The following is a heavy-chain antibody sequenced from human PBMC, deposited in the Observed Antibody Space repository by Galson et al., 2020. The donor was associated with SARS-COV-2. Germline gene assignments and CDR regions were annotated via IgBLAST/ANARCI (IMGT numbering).Heavy chain of an antibody. V-gene: IGHV4-39*01. D-gene: IGHD3-9*01. Sequence: LETLSLTCTVSGGSISSSSYYWGWIRQPPGEGLEWIGSIYYSERNYYNPSLTSRVTMSVDTSKNQFSLKLSSVTAADTAVYYCARQILTGYYSFYYFDYWGQGTLVTVSS. J-gene: IGHJ4*02. CDR1: GGSISSSSYY. CDR2: IYYSERN. CDR3: ARQILTGYYSFYYFDY.